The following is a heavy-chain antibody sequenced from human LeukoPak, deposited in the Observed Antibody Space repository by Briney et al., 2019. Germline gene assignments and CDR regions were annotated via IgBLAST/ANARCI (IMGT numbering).Heavy chain of an antibody. CDR3: ARRSYNSPFRY. D-gene: IGHD5-24*01. Sequence: PSETLSLTCTVSGGSISSYYWTWIRQPPGKGLEWIGEINHSGSTNYNPSLKSRVTISVDTSKNQFSLKLSSVTAADTAVYYCARRSYNSPFRYWGQGTLVTVSS. J-gene: IGHJ4*02. CDR1: GGSISSYY. CDR2: INHSGST. V-gene: IGHV4-34*01.